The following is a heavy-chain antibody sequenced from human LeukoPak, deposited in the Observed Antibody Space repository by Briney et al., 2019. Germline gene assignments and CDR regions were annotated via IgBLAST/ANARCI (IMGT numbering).Heavy chain of an antibody. D-gene: IGHD1-26*01. CDR1: GFTFSSYA. CDR2: ISYDGSNK. V-gene: IGHV3-30*04. J-gene: IGHJ4*02. Sequence: GGSLRLSCAASGFTFSSYAMHWVRQAPGKGLEWVAVISYDGSNKYYADSVKGRFTISRDNSKNTLYLQMNSLKAEDTAVYYCARWEGLTGGFDYWGQGTLVTVSS. CDR3: ARWEGLTGGFDY.